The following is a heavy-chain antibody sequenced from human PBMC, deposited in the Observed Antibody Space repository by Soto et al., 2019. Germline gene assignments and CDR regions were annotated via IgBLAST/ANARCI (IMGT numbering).Heavy chain of an antibody. CDR3: AREVDGGYNYFFDY. CDR2: IIPIFGTA. D-gene: IGHD5-12*01. CDR1: GVTFSSYA. J-gene: IGHJ4*02. Sequence: SVKVSCKASGVTFSSYAISWVRQAPGQGLEWMGGIIPIFGTANYAQKFQGRVTITADESTSTAYMELRSLRSEDTAVYYCAREVDGGYNYFFDYWGQGTLVTVSS. V-gene: IGHV1-69*13.